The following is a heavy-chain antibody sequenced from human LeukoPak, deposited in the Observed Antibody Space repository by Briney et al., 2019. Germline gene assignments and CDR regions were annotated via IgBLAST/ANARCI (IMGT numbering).Heavy chain of an antibody. CDR2: IFTSGNT. Sequence: SQTLSLTCTVSGGSLTSGSSYWSWIRQPAGQGLEWIGRIFTSGNTNYNPSLKSRVTISVDTSKNQFSLKLTSVTAADTAVYYCARDGGFGELSVSDWFDPWGQGTLVTVSS. CDR1: GGSLTSGSSY. CDR3: ARDGGFGELSVSDWFDP. J-gene: IGHJ5*02. D-gene: IGHD3-10*01. V-gene: IGHV4-61*02.